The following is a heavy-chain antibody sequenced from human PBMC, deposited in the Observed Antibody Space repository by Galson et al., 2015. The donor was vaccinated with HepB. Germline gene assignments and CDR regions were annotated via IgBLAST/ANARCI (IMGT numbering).Heavy chain of an antibody. D-gene: IGHD2-15*01. CDR1: GFTFSSYA. CDR3: ARARRVVVAAFAY. Sequence: SLRLSCAASGFTFSSYAMHWVRQAPGKGLEWVAVISYDGSNKYYADSVKGRFTISRDNSKNTLYLQMNSLRAEDTAVYYCARARRVVVAAFAYWGQGTLVTVSS. V-gene: IGHV3-30-3*01. J-gene: IGHJ4*02. CDR2: ISYDGSNK.